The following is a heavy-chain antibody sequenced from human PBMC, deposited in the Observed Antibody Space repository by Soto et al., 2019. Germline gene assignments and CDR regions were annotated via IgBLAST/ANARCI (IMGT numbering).Heavy chain of an antibody. Sequence: QVTLKESGPVLVKPTETLTLTCTVSGFSLSNARMGVSWIRQPPGKALEWLAHIFSNDEKSYTTSLKSRLTISKDNSKSQVVLTMTNMDTVDTATYYCARILRYDYVWGSYRRYYFDYWGQGTLVTVSS. V-gene: IGHV2-26*01. D-gene: IGHD3-16*02. CDR3: ARILRYDYVWGSYRRYYFDY. CDR1: GFSLSNARMG. CDR2: IFSNDEK. J-gene: IGHJ4*02.